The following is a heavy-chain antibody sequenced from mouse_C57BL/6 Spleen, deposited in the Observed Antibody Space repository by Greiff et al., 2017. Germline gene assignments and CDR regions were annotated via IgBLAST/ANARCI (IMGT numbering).Heavy chain of an antibody. J-gene: IGHJ2*01. CDR1: GFTFSSYA. Sequence: EVKLMESGGGLVKPGGSLKLSCAASGFTFSSYAMSWVRQTPEKRLEWVATISDGGSYTYYPDNVKGRFTISRDNAKNNLYLQMSHLKSEDTAMYYCAREYSNYFYYFDYWGQGTTLTVSS. D-gene: IGHD2-5*01. V-gene: IGHV5-4*01. CDR3: AREYSNYFYYFDY. CDR2: ISDGGSYT.